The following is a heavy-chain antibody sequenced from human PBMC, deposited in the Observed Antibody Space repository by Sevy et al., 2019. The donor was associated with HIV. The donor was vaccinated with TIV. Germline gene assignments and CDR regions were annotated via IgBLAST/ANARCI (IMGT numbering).Heavy chain of an antibody. CDR3: AKTINSGGGVVPAANYDYYGLDV. Sequence: GGSLRLSCAASGFTFSGYAMNWVRQAPGKGLEWVSAINGKGRSTHYADSVEGRLTISRDNSKNTLYLQMNSLRAEDTAVYYCAKTINSGGGVVPAANYDYYGLDVWGQGTTVTVSS. CDR2: INGKGRST. CDR1: GFTFSGYA. V-gene: IGHV3-23*01. J-gene: IGHJ6*02. D-gene: IGHD2-2*01.